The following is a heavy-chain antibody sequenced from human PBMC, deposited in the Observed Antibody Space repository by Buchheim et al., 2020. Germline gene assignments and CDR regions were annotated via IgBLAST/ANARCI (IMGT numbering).Heavy chain of an antibody. J-gene: IGHJ1*01. CDR3: AKVPAGAYSSSWYFQH. CDR2: VWHDGNVK. CDR1: GFTFKNYG. V-gene: IGHV3-33*06. Sequence: QVQLVESGGGVVQPGRSLRLSCAASGFTFKNYGMHWVRQAPGKGLEWVAVVWHDGNVKDYAGFVEGRFTVSRDNSKNTLYLQMNSLRAEDTAVYYCAKVPAGAYSSSWYFQHWGQGTL. D-gene: IGHD6-13*01.